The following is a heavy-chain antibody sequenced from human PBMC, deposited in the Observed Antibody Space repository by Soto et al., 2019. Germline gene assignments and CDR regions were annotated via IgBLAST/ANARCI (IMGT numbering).Heavy chain of an antibody. D-gene: IGHD3-10*01. V-gene: IGHV3-23*01. J-gene: IGHJ1*01. CDR2: ISDSGSNT. Sequence: PGGSLRLSCSASGFSFGTYAMSWVRQAPGKGLEWVSSISDSGSNTYYADSVKGRFTISRENSKNVLYLQMNSLRVEDTAMYYFEYCPICSVDGSSTREIDTRGQGDLVTVSS. CDR1: GFSFGTYA. CDR3: EYCPICSVDGSSTREIDT.